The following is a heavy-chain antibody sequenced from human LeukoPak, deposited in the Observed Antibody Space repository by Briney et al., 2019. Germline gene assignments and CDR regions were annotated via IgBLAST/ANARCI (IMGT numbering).Heavy chain of an antibody. CDR3: ARARDGYDLDY. V-gene: IGHV4-31*03. D-gene: IGHD5-12*01. J-gene: IGHJ4*02. CDR1: GGSISSGGYY. Sequence: PSETLSLTCTVSGGSISSGGYYWSWIRQHPGKGLEWIGYIYYSGSTYYDPSLKSRVTISVDTSKNQFSLKLSSVTAADTAVYYCARARDGYDLDYWGQGTLITVSS. CDR2: IYYSGST.